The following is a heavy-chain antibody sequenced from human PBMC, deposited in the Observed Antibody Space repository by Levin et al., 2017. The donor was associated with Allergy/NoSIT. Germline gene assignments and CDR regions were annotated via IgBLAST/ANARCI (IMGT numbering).Heavy chain of an antibody. CDR1: GGTFSSYA. Sequence: KISCKASGGTFSSYAISWVRQAPGQGLEWMGGIIPIFGTANYAQKFQGRVTITADKSTSTAYMELSSLRSEDTAVYYCARATRTGTTLSGFDYWGQGTLVTVSS. CDR3: ARATRTGTTLSGFDY. J-gene: IGHJ4*02. CDR2: IIPIFGTA. D-gene: IGHD1-7*01. V-gene: IGHV1-69*06.